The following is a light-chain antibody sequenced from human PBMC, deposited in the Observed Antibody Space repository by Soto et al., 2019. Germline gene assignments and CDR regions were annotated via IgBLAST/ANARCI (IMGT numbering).Light chain of an antibody. CDR2: DND. CDR1: SSNIGIKE. V-gene: IGLV1-51*01. Sequence: QSVLSQPPSVSAAPGQKVTISCSGSSSNIGIKEVSWYQQFPGTAPKVLIYDNDMRPSGIPDRFSGSKSGTSATLGITGLQSGDEADYYCGAWDDSLRGAVFGGGTKLTVL. CDR3: GAWDDSLRGAV. J-gene: IGLJ2*01.